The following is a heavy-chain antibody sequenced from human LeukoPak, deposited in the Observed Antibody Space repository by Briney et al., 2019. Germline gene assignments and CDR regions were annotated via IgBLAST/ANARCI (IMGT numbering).Heavy chain of an antibody. V-gene: IGHV4-34*01. D-gene: IGHD3-10*01. CDR2: INHSGST. Sequence: ASETLSLTCAVYGGSFSGYYWSWIRQPPGKGLEWIGEINHSGSTNYNPSLKSRVTISVDTSKNQFSLKLSSVTAADTAVYYCARGVFGMVRERNFDYWGQGTLVTVSS. CDR1: GGSFSGYY. CDR3: ARGVFGMVRERNFDY. J-gene: IGHJ4*02.